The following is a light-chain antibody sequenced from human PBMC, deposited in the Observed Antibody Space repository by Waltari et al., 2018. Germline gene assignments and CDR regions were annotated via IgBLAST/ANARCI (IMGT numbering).Light chain of an antibody. CDR3: CSYAGGFYV. Sequence: QSALTQPRSVSGSPGQSVTIPCTGTSSDFGAYNYVSWYQQHPGKAPKLMIYDVNQRPSGVPDRFSGSKSGNTASLTISGLQAEDESDYHCCSYAGGFYVFGTGTMVTVL. V-gene: IGLV2-11*01. J-gene: IGLJ1*01. CDR2: DVN. CDR1: SSDFGAYNY.